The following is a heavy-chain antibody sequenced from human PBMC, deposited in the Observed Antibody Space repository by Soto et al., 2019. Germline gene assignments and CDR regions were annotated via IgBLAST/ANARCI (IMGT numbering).Heavy chain of an antibody. J-gene: IGHJ3*02. Sequence: QVQLQESGPGLVKPSGTLSLTCAVSGGSVSSSNCWSWVRQSPGKGLEWMGEIYHSGSAHYNPSLKSRATISLDKSKSQFALRLTSVTAADTAVYYCARVPGVVVSADDAFDIWGPGTRVIVSS. CDR2: IYHSGSA. CDR1: GGSVSSSNC. CDR3: ARVPGVVVSADDAFDI. D-gene: IGHD2-21*02. V-gene: IGHV4-4*02.